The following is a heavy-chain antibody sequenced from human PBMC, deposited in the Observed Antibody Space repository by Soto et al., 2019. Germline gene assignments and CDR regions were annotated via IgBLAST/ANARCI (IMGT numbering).Heavy chain of an antibody. CDR1: GFTFTRYS. Sequence: EVQLVESGGGLGKPGGSLRLSCAASGFTFTRYSMNWVRQAPGKGLEWVSSISSTTNYIYYGDSMKGRFTISRDNAKNSLSLVMHSLRAEYTAVYYCARESEDLTANFDYWGQGTLVTVSS. J-gene: IGHJ4*02. CDR2: ISSTTNYI. CDR3: ARESEDLTANFDY. V-gene: IGHV3-21*06.